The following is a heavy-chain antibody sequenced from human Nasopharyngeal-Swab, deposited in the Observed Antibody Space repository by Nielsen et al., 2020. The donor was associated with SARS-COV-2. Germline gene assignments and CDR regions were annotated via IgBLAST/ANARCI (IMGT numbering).Heavy chain of an antibody. CDR3: ARDAKAAADYFDY. D-gene: IGHD6-13*01. Sequence: SVKVSCKASGGTFSSYAISWVRQAPGQGLEWMGGIIPIFGTANYAQKFQGRVTITADESTSTAYMELSSLRSEDTAVYYCARDAKAAADYFDYWGQGTLVTVPS. CDR2: IIPIFGTA. J-gene: IGHJ4*02. V-gene: IGHV1-69*13. CDR1: GGTFSSYA.